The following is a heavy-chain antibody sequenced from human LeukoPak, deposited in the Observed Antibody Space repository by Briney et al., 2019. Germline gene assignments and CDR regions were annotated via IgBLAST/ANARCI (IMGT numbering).Heavy chain of an antibody. CDR2: ISSRSVNT. CDR3: ANTGPYYFDS. Sequence: GGSLRLSCAASRFTFSSYGMTCVRQTPGKGLEWVAAISSRSVNTYYADSVKGRFSISRDNSKNTLFLQMNSLRAEDTAVYYCANTGPYYFDSWGQGTLVTVSS. V-gene: IGHV3-23*01. CDR1: RFTFSSYG. D-gene: IGHD7-27*01. J-gene: IGHJ4*02.